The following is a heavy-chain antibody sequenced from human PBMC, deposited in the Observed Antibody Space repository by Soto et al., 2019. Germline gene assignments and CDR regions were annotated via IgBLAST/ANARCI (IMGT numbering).Heavy chain of an antibody. CDR3: AKTFWGAGLGEAFDV. J-gene: IGHJ3*01. D-gene: IGHD7-27*01. CDR2: ASYGDGRT. CDR1: GFTFSNHF. V-gene: IGHV3-23*01. Sequence: EVRLLESGGGLVQPGGSLRLSCAATGFTFSNHFMAWIRQAPGGGLDWIATASYGDGRTWYADTVKGRFIISRDNSKNTLYLQMNSLGADDTAIYYCAKTFWGAGLGEAFDVWGQGTMVTVSS.